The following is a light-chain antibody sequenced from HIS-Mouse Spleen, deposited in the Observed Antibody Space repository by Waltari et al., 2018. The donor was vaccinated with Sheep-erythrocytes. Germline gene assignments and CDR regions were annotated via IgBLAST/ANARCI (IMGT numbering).Light chain of an antibody. V-gene: IGLV2-14*01. Sequence: QSALTQPASVSVSPGQSTTIARTGTGSCAGGYKYVSWYQQHPGKAPKLMIYEVSNRPSGVSNRFSGSKSGNTASLTISGLQAEDEADYYCSSYTSSSTSWVFGGGTKLTVL. CDR3: SSYTSSSTSWV. CDR1: GSCAGGYKY. CDR2: EVS. J-gene: IGLJ3*02.